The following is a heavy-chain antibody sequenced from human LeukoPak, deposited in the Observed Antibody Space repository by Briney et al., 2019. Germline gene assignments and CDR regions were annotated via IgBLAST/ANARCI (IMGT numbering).Heavy chain of an antibody. CDR2: VSAHNGNT. CDR1: GYMFSNFG. CDR3: ARAVLVQIKRRGGNRFYHFYMDV. V-gene: IGHV1-18*01. D-gene: IGHD3-3*01. J-gene: IGHJ6*03. Sequence: ASVKVSCKTSGYMFSNFGLSWVRQAPGHGLEWLGGVSAHNGNTNYAQKFQDRVTMTTDASATTAFMATGSLRSDDSALYYCARAVLVQIKRRGGNRFYHFYMDVWGEGTAVSVSS.